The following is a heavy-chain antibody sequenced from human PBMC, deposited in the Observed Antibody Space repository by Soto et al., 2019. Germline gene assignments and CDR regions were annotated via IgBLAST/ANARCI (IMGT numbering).Heavy chain of an antibody. CDR3: AREGERPDY. D-gene: IGHD3-16*01. V-gene: IGHV4-34*01. CDR1: GESMSGYH. J-gene: IGHJ1*01. Sequence: QVQLHQWGAGLLKPSETLSLTCVVYGESMSGYHWSWIRQSPGKGLEWMGEINHSGSTDYNPSLKSRVTISIDTSKNQFSLTLTSVTAADTAVYYCAREGERPDYWGQGTLVTVSS. CDR2: INHSGST.